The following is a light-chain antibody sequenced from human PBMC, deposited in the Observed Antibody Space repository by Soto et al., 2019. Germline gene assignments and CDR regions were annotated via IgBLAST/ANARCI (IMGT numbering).Light chain of an antibody. CDR1: QSVSSSY. J-gene: IGKJ3*01. Sequence: PGERATLSCRASQSVSSSYLAWYQQKPGQAPRLLIYGASSRATGTPDRFSGSGSGTDFTLTISRLEPEDFAVYYCQQYGSSSFTFGPGTKVDIK. CDR3: QQYGSSSFT. V-gene: IGKV3-20*01. CDR2: GAS.